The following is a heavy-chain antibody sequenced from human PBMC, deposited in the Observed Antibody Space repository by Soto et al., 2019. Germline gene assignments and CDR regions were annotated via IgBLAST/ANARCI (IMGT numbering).Heavy chain of an antibody. J-gene: IGHJ6*02. CDR1: GGTFSSYA. CDR2: IIPISETT. Sequence: QVPLVQSGAEVKRPGSSVKVSCKASGGTFSSYAISWVRQAPGQGLEWMGGIIPISETTNYAHKFQGRVTITADESKSTAYMELSSLRSEDTAVYYCARSQGSSTSLEIYYYYYYGMDVWGQGTTVTVSS. CDR3: ARSQGSSTSLEIYYYYYYGMDV. D-gene: IGHD2-2*01. V-gene: IGHV1-69*01.